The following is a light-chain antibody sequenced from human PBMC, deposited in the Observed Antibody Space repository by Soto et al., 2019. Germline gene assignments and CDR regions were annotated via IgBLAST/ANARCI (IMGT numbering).Light chain of an antibody. CDR2: DVS. CDR1: SSDVGAYNY. J-gene: IGLJ1*01. CDR3: TSYTTTSTYV. Sequence: QSALTQPASVSGSPGQSITISCTGTSSDVGAYNYVSWYQQDPGKAPKVMIYDVSNRPSGASHRFSASKSGNTASLTISGLLADDEADYYCTSYTTTSTYVFGTGTKVT. V-gene: IGLV2-14*01.